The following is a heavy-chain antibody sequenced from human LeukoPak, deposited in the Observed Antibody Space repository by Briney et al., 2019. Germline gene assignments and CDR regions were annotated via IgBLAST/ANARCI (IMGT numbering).Heavy chain of an antibody. CDR1: GFTFSSYA. J-gene: IGHJ4*02. V-gene: IGHV3-23*01. CDR3: ANQRFLEWLPYY. D-gene: IGHD3-3*01. CDR2: ISGSGGST. Sequence: GGSLRLSCAASGFTFSSYAMSWVRQAPGKGLEWVSAISGSGGSTYYADSVKGRFTIPRDNSKNTLYLQMNSLRAEDTAVSYCANQRFLEWLPYYWGQGTLVTVYS.